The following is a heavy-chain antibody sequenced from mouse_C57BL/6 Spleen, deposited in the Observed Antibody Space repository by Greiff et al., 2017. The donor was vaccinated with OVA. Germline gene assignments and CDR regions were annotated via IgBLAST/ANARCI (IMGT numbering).Heavy chain of an antibody. J-gene: IGHJ3*01. D-gene: IGHD1-1*01. Sequence: QVQLKQSGPELVKPGASVKLSCKASGYTFTSYDINWVKQRPGQGLEWIGWIYPRDGSTKYNEKFKGKATLTVDTSSSTAYMELHSLTSEDSAVYFCARSGLYYGSRTGFAYWGQGTLVTVSA. CDR1: GYTFTSYD. V-gene: IGHV1-85*01. CDR2: IYPRDGST. CDR3: ARSGLYYGSRTGFAY.